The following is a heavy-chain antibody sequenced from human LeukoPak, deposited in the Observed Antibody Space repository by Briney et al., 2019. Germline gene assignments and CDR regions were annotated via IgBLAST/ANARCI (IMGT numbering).Heavy chain of an antibody. V-gene: IGHV1-8*01. CDR2: MNPNSGNT. CDR1: GYTFTSYD. CDR3: ARDLPLAGSYWGESDY. Sequence: ASVKVSCKASGYTFTSYDINWVRQATGQGLEWMGWMNPNSGNTGYAQKFQGRVTMTRNTSISTAYMELSSLRSEDTAVYYCARDLPLAGSYWGESDYWGQETLVTVSS. J-gene: IGHJ4*02. D-gene: IGHD1-26*01.